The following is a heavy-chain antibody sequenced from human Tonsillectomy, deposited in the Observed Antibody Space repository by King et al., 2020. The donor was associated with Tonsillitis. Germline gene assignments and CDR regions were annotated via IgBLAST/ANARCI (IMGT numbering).Heavy chain of an antibody. J-gene: IGHJ2*01. V-gene: IGHV5-51*01. CDR3: ARPISSSWYFDL. Sequence: ESQLVQSGAEVKKPGESLMISCKASGYSFTSYWIGWVRQMPGKGLEWMGSIYPDDSYTTYSPSFQGQVTFSADKSVSTAYLQWSSLKASDTAIYYCARPISSSWYFDLWGRGTPVTVSS. D-gene: IGHD6-13*01. CDR2: IYPDDSYT. CDR1: GYSFTSYW.